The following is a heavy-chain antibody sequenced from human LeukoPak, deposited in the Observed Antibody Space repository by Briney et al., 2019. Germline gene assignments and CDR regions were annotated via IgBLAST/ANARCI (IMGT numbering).Heavy chain of an antibody. CDR1: GFTFSSYE. V-gene: IGHV3-48*03. CDR3: ASTSKGVWNYGGAPCYYYGMDV. Sequence: GGSLRLSCAASGFTFSSYEMNWVRQAPGKGLEWVSCITSSGSTIYYADSVKGRFTISRDNAKNSLYLQMNSLRAEDTAVYYCASTSKGVWNYGGAPCYYYGMDVWGQGTTVTVSS. CDR2: ITSSGSTI. J-gene: IGHJ6*02. D-gene: IGHD1-7*01.